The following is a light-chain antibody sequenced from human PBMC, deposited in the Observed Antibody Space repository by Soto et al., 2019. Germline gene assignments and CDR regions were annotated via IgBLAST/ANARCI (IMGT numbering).Light chain of an antibody. V-gene: IGLV2-14*01. CDR2: EVS. CDR1: SSDVGSYNY. Sequence: QSALTQPASVSGSPGQSITISCTGTSSDVGSYNYVSWYQQHPGKAPKLMIYEVSNRPSGASNRFSGSKSGNTASLTISGLQAEDESDYYCSSYTTSSTYVFGTGNKVTVL. J-gene: IGLJ1*01. CDR3: SSYTTSSTYV.